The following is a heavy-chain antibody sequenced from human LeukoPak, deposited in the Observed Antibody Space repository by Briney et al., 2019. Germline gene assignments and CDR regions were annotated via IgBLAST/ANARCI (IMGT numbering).Heavy chain of an antibody. V-gene: IGHV3-72*01. CDR2: TRNKANSYTT. CDR3: ARAVGNGFDF. J-gene: IGHJ3*01. D-gene: IGHD1-14*01. CDR1: GFTFSDHY. Sequence: GGSLRLSCAASGFTFSDHYMDWVRQAPGKGLEWVGRTRNKANSYTTEYAASVKGRFTISRDDSKNSLYLQMNSLKTEDTAVYYRARAVGNGFDFWGQGTMVTVSS.